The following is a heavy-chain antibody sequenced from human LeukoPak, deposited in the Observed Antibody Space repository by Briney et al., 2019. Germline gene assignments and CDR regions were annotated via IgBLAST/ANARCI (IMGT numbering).Heavy chain of an antibody. CDR2: IKQDGSEK. Sequence: GGSLRLSCAASGFTFSNYCMSWVRQAPGKGLEWVVNIKQDGSEKYYADSVKGRFTISRDNSKNTLYLQMNSLRAEDTAVYYCAKHAARSSAYYYYMDVWGKGTTVTVSS. CDR3: AKHAARSSAYYYYMDV. J-gene: IGHJ6*03. D-gene: IGHD6-6*01. V-gene: IGHV3-7*01. CDR1: GFTFSNYC.